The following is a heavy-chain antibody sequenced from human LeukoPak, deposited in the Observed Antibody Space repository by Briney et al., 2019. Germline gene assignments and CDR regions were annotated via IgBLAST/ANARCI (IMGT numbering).Heavy chain of an antibody. V-gene: IGHV3-23*01. J-gene: IGHJ4*02. CDR2: ISGSGGST. CDR1: GFTFSSYA. Sequence: GGSLRLSCAASGFTFSSYAMSWVRQAPGKGLEWVSAISGSGGSTYYADSVKGRFTISRDNSKNTLYLQMNSLRAEDTAVYYCAKDLVPYYFGSEDFIDNWGQGTLVTVSS. CDR3: AKDLVPYYFGSEDFIDN. D-gene: IGHD3-10*01.